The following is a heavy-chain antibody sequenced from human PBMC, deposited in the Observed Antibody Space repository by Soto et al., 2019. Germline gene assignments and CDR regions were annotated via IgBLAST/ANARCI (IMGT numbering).Heavy chain of an antibody. Sequence: PGGSLRLSCSASGFTFSSYAMHWVRQAPGKGLEYVSAISSNGGSTYYADSVKGRFTISRDNSKNTLYLQMSSLRAEDTAVYYCVNFPWVGGGSFLLHDAFDIWGQGTMVTVSS. CDR2: ISSNGGST. CDR1: GFTFSSYA. D-gene: IGHD2-15*01. V-gene: IGHV3-64D*06. CDR3: VNFPWVGGGSFLLHDAFDI. J-gene: IGHJ3*02.